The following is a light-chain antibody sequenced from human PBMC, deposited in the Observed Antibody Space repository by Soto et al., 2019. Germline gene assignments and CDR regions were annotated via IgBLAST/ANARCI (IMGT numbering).Light chain of an antibody. CDR3: QEYKTGPGYN. CDR2: KTS. V-gene: IGKV1-5*03. CDR1: QSFGRW. J-gene: IGKJ2*01. Sequence: DIQMTQSPSTLSASVGDRVTITCRASQSFGRWLAWYQQKPGKAPELLIYKTSTLERGVPSRFSGSGSGTEFTLTISSRQPDDFATYYCQEYKTGPGYNFGQGTRLEIK.